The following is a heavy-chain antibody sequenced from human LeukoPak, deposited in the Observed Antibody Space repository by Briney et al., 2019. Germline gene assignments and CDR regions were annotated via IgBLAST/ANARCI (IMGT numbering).Heavy chain of an antibody. V-gene: IGHV3-49*03. CDR3: TRAPIDSSPDH. Sequence: PGGSLRLSCTASGFTFGDYAMSWFRQAPGKGLEWVGFIRSKAYGGTTEYAASVKGRFTISRGDSKSIAYLQMNSLKTEDTAVYYCTRAPIDSSPDHWGQGTLVTVSS. J-gene: IGHJ4*02. CDR1: GFTFGDYA. D-gene: IGHD6-13*01. CDR2: IRSKAYGGTT.